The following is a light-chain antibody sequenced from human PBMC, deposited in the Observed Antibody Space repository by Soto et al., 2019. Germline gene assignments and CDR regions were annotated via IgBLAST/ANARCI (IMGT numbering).Light chain of an antibody. CDR3: QQFNNYLPIT. J-gene: IGKJ5*01. CDR2: DAS. Sequence: AIQMTQSPSSLSASVGDRVTITCRASQDIRKDLAWYQQKPGKAPKLLIYDASSLESGVPSRFSGSGSGTDFTLTISSLQPEDFATYYCQQFNNYLPITFGQGTRLEIK. V-gene: IGKV1D-13*01. CDR1: QDIRKD.